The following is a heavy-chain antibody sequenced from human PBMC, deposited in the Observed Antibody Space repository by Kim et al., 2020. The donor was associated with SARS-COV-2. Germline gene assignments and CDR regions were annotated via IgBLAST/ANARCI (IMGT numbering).Heavy chain of an antibody. J-gene: IGHJ3*02. CDR2: IIPILGIA. V-gene: IGHV1-69*04. Sequence: SVKVSCKASGGTFSSYAISWVRQAPGQGLEWMGRIIPILGIANYAQKFQGRVTITADKSTSTAYMELSSLRSEDTAVYYCASSSCAGYCSSTSSDAFDICGQGTMVTVSS. D-gene: IGHD2-2*01. CDR3: ASSSCAGYCSSTSSDAFDI. CDR1: GGTFSSYA.